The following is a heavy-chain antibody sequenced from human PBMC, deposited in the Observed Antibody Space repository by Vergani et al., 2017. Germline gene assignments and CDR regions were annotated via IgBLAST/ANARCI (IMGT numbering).Heavy chain of an antibody. J-gene: IGHJ4*02. CDR3: ARGFTVRGVIDY. V-gene: IGHV4-34*01. Sequence: QVQLQQWGAGLLKPSETLSLTCAVYGGSFSGYYWSWIRQPPGKGLEWNGEINHSGSTNYNPSLKIRVTISVDTSKNQFSLKLSSVTAADTAVYYCARGFTVRGVIDYWGQGTLVTVSS. CDR1: GGSFSGYY. CDR2: INHSGST. D-gene: IGHD3-10*01.